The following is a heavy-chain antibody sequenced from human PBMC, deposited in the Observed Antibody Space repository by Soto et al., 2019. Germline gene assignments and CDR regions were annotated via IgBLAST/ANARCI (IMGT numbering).Heavy chain of an antibody. CDR2: IFYSGTT. CDR3: ASGELRFKY. J-gene: IGHJ4*02. V-gene: IGHV4-30-4*01. D-gene: IGHD1-26*01. Sequence: SETLSLTCTVSGGSVSSGDHYWSWIRQPPGKGLECIGYIFYSGTTYYNPSLKSRVTISVDTSKNQFSLKLNSVTAADTAVYYCASGELRFKYWGQGTXVTVSS. CDR1: GGSVSSGDHY.